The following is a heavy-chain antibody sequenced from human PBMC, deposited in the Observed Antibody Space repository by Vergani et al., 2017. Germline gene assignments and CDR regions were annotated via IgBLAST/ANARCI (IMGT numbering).Heavy chain of an antibody. CDR1: GGSISSYY. V-gene: IGHV4-59*01. J-gene: IGHJ4*02. Sequence: QLQLQESGPGLVKPSETLSLTCTVSGGSISSYYWSWIRQPTGKGLEWIGYIYYSGSTNYNPSLKSRVTISVDTSKNQFSLKLSAVTAADTAVYYCAREGGSYHFEYWGQGTLVTVSS. CDR2: IYYSGST. D-gene: IGHD1-26*01. CDR3: AREGGSYHFEY.